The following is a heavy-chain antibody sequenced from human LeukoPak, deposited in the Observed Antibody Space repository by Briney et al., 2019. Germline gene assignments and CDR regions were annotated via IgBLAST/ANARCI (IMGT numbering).Heavy chain of an antibody. Sequence: GGSLRLSCAASGFILSGAWMHWVRQAPGKGLVWVSRINPDGTDTRYADSVKGRFTISRDDAKNTLYLHMNSLRAEDTAVYYCARVSGPGLDEYFHLWGQGTLVTVSS. D-gene: IGHD3-10*01. CDR2: INPDGTDT. J-gene: IGHJ1*01. V-gene: IGHV3-74*01. CDR1: GFILSGAW. CDR3: ARVSGPGLDEYFHL.